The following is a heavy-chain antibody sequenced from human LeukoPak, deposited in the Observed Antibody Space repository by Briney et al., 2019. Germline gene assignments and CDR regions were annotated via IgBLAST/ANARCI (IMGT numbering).Heavy chain of an antibody. V-gene: IGHV3-30*18. CDR3: AKSGYSGYDEGDLNY. D-gene: IGHD5-12*01. J-gene: IGHJ4*02. Sequence: SGGSLRLSCAASGFTFSSYGMHWVRQAPGKGLEWVAVISYGGSNKYYADSVKGRFTISRDNSKNTLYLQMNSLRAEDTAVYYCAKSGYSGYDEGDLNYWGQGTLVTVSS. CDR1: GFTFSSYG. CDR2: ISYGGSNK.